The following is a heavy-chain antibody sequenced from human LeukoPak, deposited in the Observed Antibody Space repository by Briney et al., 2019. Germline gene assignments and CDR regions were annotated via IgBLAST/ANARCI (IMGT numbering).Heavy chain of an antibody. V-gene: IGHV4-59*01. CDR1: GGSISRYY. J-gene: IGHJ5*02. CDR2: IYYSGST. D-gene: IGHD3-22*01. Sequence: SETLSLTCTVSGGSISRYYWSWIRQPPGKGLEWIGYIYYSGSTNYNPSLKSRVTISVDTSKNQFSLKLSSVTAADTAVYYCARDNGHYYDSSGYYGWFDPWGQGTLVTVSS. CDR3: ARDNGHYYDSSGYYGWFDP.